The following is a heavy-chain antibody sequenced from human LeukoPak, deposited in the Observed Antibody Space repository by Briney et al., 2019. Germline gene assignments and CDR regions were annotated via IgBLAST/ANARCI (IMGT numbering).Heavy chain of an antibody. D-gene: IGHD3-22*01. J-gene: IGHJ4*02. V-gene: IGHV1-2*04. CDR3: ARNYYDNIGTPSFDY. CDR2: INPNSGGT. Sequence: GASVKVSCKASGYTFTGYYMHWVRQATGQGLEWMGWINPNSGGTNYAQKFQGWVTMTRDTSISTTYMELSRLRSDDTAVYYCARNYYDNIGTPSFDYWGQGTLVTVSS. CDR1: GYTFTGYY.